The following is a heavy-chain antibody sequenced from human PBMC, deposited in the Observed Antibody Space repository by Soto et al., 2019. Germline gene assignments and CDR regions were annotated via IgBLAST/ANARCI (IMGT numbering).Heavy chain of an antibody. CDR3: GRVVDYNCWSGTDY. V-gene: IGHV3-72*01. J-gene: IGHJ4*02. Sequence: GGSLRLSCTASGFSFSHHYMDWFRQAPGKGLEWVARTRNKANRYTTEYAASVKARLTISRDDSKNSLYLQMSSLQTEDTAVYYCGRVVDYNCWSGTDYWGQGTLGTDSS. CDR2: TRNKANRYTT. CDR1: GFSFSHHY. D-gene: IGHD3-3*01.